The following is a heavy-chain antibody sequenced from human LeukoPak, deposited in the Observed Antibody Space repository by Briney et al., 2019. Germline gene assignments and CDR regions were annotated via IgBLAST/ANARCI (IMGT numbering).Heavy chain of an antibody. D-gene: IGHD3-3*01. CDR3: ARSTIHETSHFDY. CDR1: GYTFTSYY. Sequence: ASVKVSCKASGYTFTSYYMHWVRQAPGQGLEWMGIINPSGGSTSYAQKFQGRVTMIRDTSTSTVYMELSSLRSEDTAVSYCARSTIHETSHFDYWGQGTLVTVSS. CDR2: INPSGGST. V-gene: IGHV1-46*01. J-gene: IGHJ4*02.